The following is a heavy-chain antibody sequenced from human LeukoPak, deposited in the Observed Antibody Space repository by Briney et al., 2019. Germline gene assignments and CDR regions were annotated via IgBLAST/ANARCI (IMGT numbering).Heavy chain of an antibody. D-gene: IGHD3-16*01. V-gene: IGHV3-48*04. CDR2: IRGDSDGT. CDR1: GFTFNKYP. CDR3: VKDLNWAFDY. Sequence: GGSLRLPCAASGFTFNKYPMNWVRQAPGKGLEWISNIRGDSDGTTYADSVKGRFTISRDNAKNSLYLQINSLRAEDTAVYYCVKDLNWAFDYWGQGTLVTVSS. J-gene: IGHJ4*02.